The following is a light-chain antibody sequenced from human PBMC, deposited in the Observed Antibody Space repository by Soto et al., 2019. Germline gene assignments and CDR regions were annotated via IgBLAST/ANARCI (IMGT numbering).Light chain of an antibody. V-gene: IGKV3-11*01. CDR3: QQRNNWPPIT. Sequence: EIVLTQSPATLSLSPGEGATLSCRASQNINNYLAWYQQKPGQAPRLLIFDASIRATGVPARFSGRGSGTDFTLTISSLEAEDFAVYYCQQRNNWPPITFGQGTRLE. J-gene: IGKJ5*01. CDR2: DAS. CDR1: QNINNY.